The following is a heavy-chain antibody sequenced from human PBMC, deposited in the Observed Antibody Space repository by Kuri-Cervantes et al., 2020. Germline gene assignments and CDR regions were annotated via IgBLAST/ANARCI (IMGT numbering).Heavy chain of an antibody. CDR3: AREGYSGYDYTGALDY. D-gene: IGHD5-12*01. CDR1: GHTFTSYG. Sequence: ASVKVSCKASGHTFTSYGISWVRQAPGQGLEWMGWISAYNGNTNYAQKLQGRVTMTTDTSTSTAYMELRSLRSDDTAVYYCAREGYSGYDYTGALDYWGQGTLVTVSS. CDR2: ISAYNGNT. J-gene: IGHJ4*02. V-gene: IGHV1-18*01.